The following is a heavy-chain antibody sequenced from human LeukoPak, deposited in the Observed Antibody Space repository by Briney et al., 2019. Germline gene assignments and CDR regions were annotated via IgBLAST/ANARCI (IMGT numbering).Heavy chain of an antibody. V-gene: IGHV3-7*03. D-gene: IGHD3-10*01. J-gene: IGHJ4*02. CDR2: IKQDGSEK. CDR1: GFTFNNYW. CDR3: ARGRGIDY. Sequence: GGSLRLSCAASGFTFNNYWMSWVRQAPGKGLEWVANIKQDGSEKDYVDSVKGRFTISRDNAQNSLYLQMSSLRAEDTAVYYCARGRGIDYWGQGTLVTVPS.